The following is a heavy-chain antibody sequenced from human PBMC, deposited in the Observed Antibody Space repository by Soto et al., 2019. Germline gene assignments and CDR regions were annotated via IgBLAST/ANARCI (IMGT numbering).Heavy chain of an antibody. CDR3: AHQGRGSGYYY. Sequence: EVQLLESGGGLVQPGGSLRLSCAASGFTFSSYAMSWVRQAPGKGLEWVSTISANGGTTYYADSVKGRFTISRDNSKTTLYLQMNSLRAEDTAVHYCAHQGRGSGYYYWGQGTLVTVSS. CDR2: ISANGGTT. J-gene: IGHJ4*02. CDR1: GFTFSSYA. V-gene: IGHV3-23*01. D-gene: IGHD3-22*01.